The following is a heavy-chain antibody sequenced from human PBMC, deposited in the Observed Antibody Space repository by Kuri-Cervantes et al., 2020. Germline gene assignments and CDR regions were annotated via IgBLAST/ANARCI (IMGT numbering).Heavy chain of an antibody. CDR2: ISSSSYI. V-gene: IGHV3-21*01. Sequence: GESLKISCAASGFTFSSYAMSWVRQAPGKGLEWVSSISSSSYIYYADSVKGRFTISRDNAKNSLYLQMNSLRDEDTAVYYCAREQQLVLYYWGQGTLVTVSS. CDR3: AREQQLVLYY. D-gene: IGHD6-13*01. J-gene: IGHJ4*02. CDR1: GFTFSSYA.